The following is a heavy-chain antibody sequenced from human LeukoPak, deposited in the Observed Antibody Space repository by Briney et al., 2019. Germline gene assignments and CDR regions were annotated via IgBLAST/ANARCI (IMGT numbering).Heavy chain of an antibody. CDR2: ISYDGSNK. CDR3: ASTRYFDWLLYPTAHPFDY. CDR1: GFTFSSYA. J-gene: IGHJ4*02. D-gene: IGHD3-9*01. Sequence: QAGGSLRLSCAASGFTFSSYAMHWVRQAPGKGLEWVAVISYDGSNKYYADSVKGRFTISRDKSKNTLYLQMNSLRAEDTAVYYCASTRYFDWLLYPTAHPFDYWGQGTLVTVSS. V-gene: IGHV3-30-3*01.